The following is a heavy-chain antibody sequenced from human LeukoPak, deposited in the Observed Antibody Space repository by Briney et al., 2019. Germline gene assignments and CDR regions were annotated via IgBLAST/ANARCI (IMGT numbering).Heavy chain of an antibody. Sequence: GGSLRLSCAASGFTFSSYAMNWVRQAPGKGLERVSGIRGSGDTTYYADSVKGRRFTISRDNSKNTLYLQMNSLRAEDTAVYYCAKELPSGCSGGTCYSNYYYGMDVWGQGTTVTVSS. J-gene: IGHJ6*02. CDR2: IRGSGDTT. CDR1: GFTFSSYA. V-gene: IGHV3-23*01. CDR3: AKELPSGCSGGTCYSNYYYGMDV. D-gene: IGHD2-15*01.